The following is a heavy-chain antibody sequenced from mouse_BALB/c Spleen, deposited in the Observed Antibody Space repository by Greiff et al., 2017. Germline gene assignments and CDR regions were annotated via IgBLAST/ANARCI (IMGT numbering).Heavy chain of an antibody. J-gene: IGHJ3*01. CDR1: GFSLTSYG. CDR2: IWRGGST. D-gene: IGHD2-2*01. Sequence: VQLQESGPSLVQPSQSLSITCTVSGFSLTSYGVHWVRQSPGKGLEWLGVIWRGGSTDYNAAFMSRLSITKDNSKSQVFFKMNSLQADDTAIYYCAKNDGYDPAWFAYWGQGTLVTVSA. CDR3: AKNDGYDPAWFAY. V-gene: IGHV2-5-1*01.